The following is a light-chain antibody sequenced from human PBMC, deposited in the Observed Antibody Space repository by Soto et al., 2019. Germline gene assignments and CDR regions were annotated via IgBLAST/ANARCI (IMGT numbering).Light chain of an antibody. CDR3: SSFAGSYSPYV. J-gene: IGLJ1*01. Sequence: QSVLTQPPSASGTPGQRVTISCSGSSSNIGSNYVYWYQQLPGTAPKLLIYRNNQRPSGVPDRFSGSKSGTSASLAISGLRSEDEADYFCSSFAGSYSPYVFGTGTKLTVL. CDR1: SSNIGSNY. CDR2: RNN. V-gene: IGLV1-47*01.